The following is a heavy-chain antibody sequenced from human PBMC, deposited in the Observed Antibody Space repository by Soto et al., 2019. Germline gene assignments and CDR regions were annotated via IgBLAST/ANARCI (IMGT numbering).Heavy chain of an antibody. CDR3: ARELRYSGSYYAGWFDP. D-gene: IGHD1-26*01. Sequence: QVQLVQSGAEVKKPGSSVKVSCKASGGTFSSYAISWVRQAPGQGLEWMGGIIPIFGTANYAQKFQGRVTITADESTSTAYMELSSLRSGDTAVYYCARELRYSGSYYAGWFDPWGQGTLVTVSS. CDR1: GGTFSSYA. J-gene: IGHJ5*02. CDR2: IIPIFGTA. V-gene: IGHV1-69*12.